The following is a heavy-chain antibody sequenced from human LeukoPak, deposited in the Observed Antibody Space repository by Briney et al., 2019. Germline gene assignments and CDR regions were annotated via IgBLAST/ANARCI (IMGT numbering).Heavy chain of an antibody. CDR1: GFTFSDYA. D-gene: IGHD3-22*01. J-gene: IGHJ4*02. CDR3: AKDPNYYYDNSGYLGY. CDR2: ISGSGDYT. Sequence: GGSLRLSCAASGFTFSDYAMSWVRQPPGKGLEWVSTISGSGDYTYYADSVKGRFTISRDNSKNTLYLQMNSLGAEDTAVYSCAKDPNYYYDNSGYLGYWGQGTLVTVSP. V-gene: IGHV3-23*01.